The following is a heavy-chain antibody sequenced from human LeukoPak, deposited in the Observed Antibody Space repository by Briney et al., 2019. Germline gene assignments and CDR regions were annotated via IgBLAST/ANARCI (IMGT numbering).Heavy chain of an antibody. CDR1: GGSFSGYF. V-gene: IGHV4-34*01. CDR3: ALLAPPEPSYYFDSSGYYMDY. Sequence: SETLSLTCAVYGGSFSGYFWSWVRQPPGKGPEWIGEINHGGSTRYHPSLKSRVTISVDTSKSQFSLRLTSVTAADTAVYYCALLAPPEPSYYFDSSGYYMDYWGQGTVVTVSS. D-gene: IGHD3-22*01. CDR2: INHGGST. J-gene: IGHJ4*02.